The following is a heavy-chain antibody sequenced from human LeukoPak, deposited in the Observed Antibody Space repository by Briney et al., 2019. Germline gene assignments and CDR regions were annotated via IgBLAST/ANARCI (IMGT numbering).Heavy chain of an antibody. V-gene: IGHV3-21*01. J-gene: IGHJ4*02. Sequence: PGGSLRLSCAASGFTFSSYSMNWVRQAPGKGLEWVSSISSSSSYIYYADSVKGRFTISRDNAKNSLYLQMNSLRAEDTAVYYCARDLQTTVTTPADYWGQGTLVTVSS. CDR3: ARDLQTTVTTPADY. CDR2: ISSSSSYI. CDR1: GFTFSSYS. D-gene: IGHD4-17*01.